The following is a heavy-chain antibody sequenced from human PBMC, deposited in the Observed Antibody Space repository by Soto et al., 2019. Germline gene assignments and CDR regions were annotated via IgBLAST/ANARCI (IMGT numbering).Heavy chain of an antibody. CDR1: GYTFSNYD. V-gene: IGHV1-8*01. CDR2: MNPDSANT. Sequence: QVQLVQSGAEVTQPGASVKVSCRTSGYTFSNYDISWVRQATGQGLEWMGWMNPDSANTGYAQKFQGRVTMTRDTSISTAYMELNSLTSEDTAIYYCARAIRDQLLSDYWGQGSLVIVSS. CDR3: ARAIRDQLLSDY. J-gene: IGHJ4*02. D-gene: IGHD2-15*01.